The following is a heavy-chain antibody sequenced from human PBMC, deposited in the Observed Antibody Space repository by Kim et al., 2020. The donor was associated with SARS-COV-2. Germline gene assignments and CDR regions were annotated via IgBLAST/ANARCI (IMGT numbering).Heavy chain of an antibody. D-gene: IGHD2-2*01. V-gene: IGHV3-30*18. CDR3: EKDPTDCSSTSCYRGWVYYYYGMDV. J-gene: IGHJ6*02. CDR2: ISYDGSNK. Sequence: GALRLSCAASGFTFSSYGMHWARQAPGKGLEWVAVISYDGSNKYYADSVKGRFTISRDKSKNTLYLQMNSLRAEDTAVYYCEKDPTDCSSTSCYRGWVYYYYGMDVWGQGTTVTVSS. CDR1: GFTFSSYG.